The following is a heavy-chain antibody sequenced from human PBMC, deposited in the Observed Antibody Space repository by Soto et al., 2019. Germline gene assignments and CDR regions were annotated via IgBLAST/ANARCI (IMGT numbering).Heavy chain of an antibody. J-gene: IGHJ6*03. CDR2: IIPILGIA. V-gene: IGHV1-69*02. CDR1: GGTFSSYT. CDR3: ARGQYYDFWSGYYRDYYYYYMDV. Sequence: ASVKVSCKASGGTFSSYTISWVRQAPGQGLEWMGRIIPILGIANYAQKFQGRVTITADKSTSTAYMELSSLRSEDTAVYYCARGQYYDFWSGYYRDYYYYYMDVWGKGTTVTVSS. D-gene: IGHD3-3*01.